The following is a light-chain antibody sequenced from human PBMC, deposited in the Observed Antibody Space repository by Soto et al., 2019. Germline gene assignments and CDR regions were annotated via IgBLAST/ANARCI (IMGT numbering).Light chain of an antibody. V-gene: IGLV4-69*01. CDR3: QTWGAGFRV. Sequence: QLVLTQSPSGSASLGASVKLTCTLSSGHSEYAIAWHQQQPGKGPRFLMRVNNDGSHTKGDGIPDRFSGSSSGAERYLTISSLQSEDETDYYCQTWGAGFRVFGGGTKLTVL. CDR2: VNNDGSH. CDR1: SGHSEYA. J-gene: IGLJ3*02.